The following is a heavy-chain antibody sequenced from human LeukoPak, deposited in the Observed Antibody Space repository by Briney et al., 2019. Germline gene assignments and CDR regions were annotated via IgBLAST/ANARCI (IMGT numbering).Heavy chain of an antibody. V-gene: IGHV3-48*03. D-gene: IGHD3-22*01. CDR3: ARQKLSFFDSSGYFDY. CDR1: GFTFSSYE. Sequence: GGSLRLSCAASGFTFSSYEMNWVRQAPGKGLEWVSVISSSGSAIHYADSVRGRFTISRDNAKNSLYLQMSRLRVEDTAVYYCARQKLSFFDSSGYFDYWGQGTLVTVYS. J-gene: IGHJ4*02. CDR2: ISSSGSAI.